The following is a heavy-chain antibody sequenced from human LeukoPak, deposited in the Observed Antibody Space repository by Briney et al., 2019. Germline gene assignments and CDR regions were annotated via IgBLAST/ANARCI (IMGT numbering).Heavy chain of an antibody. Sequence: SVKVSYKASGGTFSSYAISWVRQAPGQGLEWMGRIIPIFGTANYAQKFQGRVTITADESTSTAYMELSSLRSEDTAVYYCARGRDIVVVPYYYYYYMDVWGKGTTVTVSS. J-gene: IGHJ6*03. D-gene: IGHD2-2*01. CDR3: ARGRDIVVVPYYYYYYMDV. CDR2: IIPIFGTA. V-gene: IGHV1-69*13. CDR1: GGTFSSYA.